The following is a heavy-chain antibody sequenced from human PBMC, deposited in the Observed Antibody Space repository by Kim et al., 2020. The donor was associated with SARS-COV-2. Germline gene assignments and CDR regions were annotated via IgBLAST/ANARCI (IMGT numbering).Heavy chain of an antibody. V-gene: IGHV4-39*01. CDR3: ARHSFVVVPAAIWYYFDY. Sequence: KSRVTISVDTSKNQFSLKLSSVTAADTAVYYCARHSFVVVPAAIWYYFDYWGQGTLVTVSS. J-gene: IGHJ4*02. D-gene: IGHD2-2*01.